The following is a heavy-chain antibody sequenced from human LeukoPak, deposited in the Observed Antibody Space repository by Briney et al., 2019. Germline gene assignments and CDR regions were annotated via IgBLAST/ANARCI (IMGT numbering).Heavy chain of an antibody. Sequence: GGSLRLSCAASGFTFSSYAMSWVRQAPGKGLEWVSAISGSGGSTYYADSVKGRFTISRDNSKNTLYLQMNSLRAEDTAVYYCAEDQNRGDYGDPTVWWPFDYWGQGTLVTVSS. V-gene: IGHV3-23*01. CDR2: ISGSGGST. CDR1: GFTFSSYA. CDR3: AEDQNRGDYGDPTVWWPFDY. D-gene: IGHD4-17*01. J-gene: IGHJ4*02.